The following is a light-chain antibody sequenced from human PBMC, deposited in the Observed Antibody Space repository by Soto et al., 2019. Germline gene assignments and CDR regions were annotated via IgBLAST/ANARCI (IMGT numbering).Light chain of an antibody. CDR2: GAS. CDR3: HQYDNSSLFT. Sequence: EIVMTQSPATLSVSPGERATLSCRASQSVSSNLAWYQQKPGQAPRLLIYGASTRATDIPARFSGSGSGTEFTLTISSLQSEDFAVYDCHQYDNSSLFTFGPGTKVDIK. J-gene: IGKJ3*01. CDR1: QSVSSN. V-gene: IGKV3-15*01.